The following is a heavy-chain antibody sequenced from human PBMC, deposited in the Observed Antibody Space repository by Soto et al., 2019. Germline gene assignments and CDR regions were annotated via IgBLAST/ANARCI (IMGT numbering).Heavy chain of an antibody. CDR3: ARDAPMCSGGTCLDY. Sequence: EVQLMESGGGLVQPGGSLRLSCAASGFTFSSFSMHWVRQAPGKGLEWVSYISTRSSTIYYADSVMCRFTISRDNAKNSRYLQMNSLRDEDTAVFYCARDAPMCSGGTCLDYWGQGTLVTVSS. D-gene: IGHD2-15*01. V-gene: IGHV3-48*02. CDR1: GFTFSSFS. J-gene: IGHJ4*02. CDR2: ISTRSSTI.